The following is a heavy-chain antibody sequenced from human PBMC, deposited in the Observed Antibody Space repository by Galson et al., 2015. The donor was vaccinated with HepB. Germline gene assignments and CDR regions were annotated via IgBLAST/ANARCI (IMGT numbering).Heavy chain of an antibody. Sequence: TLSLTCAVSGGSISSAGYSWSWIRQPPGKDLEWIGHVYHTGTTYYNPSLKSRVTISGDRSRNQFSLKLNSVTAADTAVYYCARVRKFYNTGDGAFDTWGQGTMVTVSS. D-gene: IGHD2/OR15-2a*01. CDR3: ARVRKFYNTGDGAFDT. CDR1: GGSISSAGYS. CDR2: VYHTGTT. V-gene: IGHV4-30-2*01. J-gene: IGHJ3*02.